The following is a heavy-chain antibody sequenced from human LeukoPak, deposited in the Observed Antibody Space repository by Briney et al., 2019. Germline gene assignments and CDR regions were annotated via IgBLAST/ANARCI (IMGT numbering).Heavy chain of an antibody. J-gene: IGHJ3*02. Sequence: SVKVSCKASGGTSSSYAMNWVRQAPGQGLEWVARIIPLLGITNHAQKLQGRVTVTADTSTNTAYMELTSLISDDTAVYYCARARSRITFGGIRHAFDIWGQGTLVTVSS. V-gene: IGHV1-69*04. CDR2: IIPLLGIT. CDR1: GGTSSSYA. CDR3: ARARSRITFGGIRHAFDI. D-gene: IGHD3-16*01.